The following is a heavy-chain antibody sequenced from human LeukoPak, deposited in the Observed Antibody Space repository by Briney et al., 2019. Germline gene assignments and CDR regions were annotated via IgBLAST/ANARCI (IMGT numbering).Heavy chain of an antibody. CDR3: AKIQGYLDY. CDR1: GFTFSIYG. V-gene: IGHV3-23*01. CDR2: IVGSGVTT. J-gene: IGHJ4*01. Sequence: PGGSLRLSCEASGFTFSIYGMTWVRQAPGKGLEWVSAIVGSGVTTYYADSVKGRFTISRDNSKNTLYLQMNSLRAEDTAVYYWAKIQGYLDYWGHGTLVTVSS.